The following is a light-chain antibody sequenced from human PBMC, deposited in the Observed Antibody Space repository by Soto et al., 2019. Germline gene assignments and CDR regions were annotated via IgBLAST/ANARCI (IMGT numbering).Light chain of an antibody. V-gene: IGKV3-11*01. CDR1: QSVSSY. CDR3: QQRSNWPVT. J-gene: IGKJ1*01. Sequence: EIVLTQSPGTLSSSPGERATLSCRASQSVSSYLAWYQQKPGQAPRLLIYDASTRATGISARFSSSGSGTDFTLTISSLEPEDFAMYYCQQRSNWPVTFGQGTKVEVK. CDR2: DAS.